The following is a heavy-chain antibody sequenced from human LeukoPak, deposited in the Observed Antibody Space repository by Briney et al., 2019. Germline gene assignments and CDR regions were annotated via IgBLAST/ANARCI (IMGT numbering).Heavy chain of an antibody. V-gene: IGHV3-15*01. Sequence: GGSLRLSCAASGFTFSNAWMSWVRQAPGKGLEWVGRIKTKTDGGATDYAAPVKGRFSISRDDSKNTLYVQMCSLKTEDTAVYYCVAAGSGSYMRYWGQGTLVTVSS. CDR2: IKTKTDGGAT. D-gene: IGHD3-10*01. CDR3: VAAGSGSYMRY. CDR1: GFTFSNAW. J-gene: IGHJ4*02.